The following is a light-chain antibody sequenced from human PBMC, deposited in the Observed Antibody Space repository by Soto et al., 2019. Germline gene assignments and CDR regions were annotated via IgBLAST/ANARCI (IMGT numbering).Light chain of an antibody. CDR1: SSDVGGFNS. V-gene: IGLV2-14*01. Sequence: QSALTQPASVSGSPGQSITISCTGTSSDVGGFNSVSWYQHHPGSAPKLMIYEVSHRPSGVSNRISGSKSGNTASLTISGLQAEDEAYYYCSSYTASSTPVVFGGGTKLTVL. J-gene: IGLJ2*01. CDR3: SSYTASSTPVV. CDR2: EVS.